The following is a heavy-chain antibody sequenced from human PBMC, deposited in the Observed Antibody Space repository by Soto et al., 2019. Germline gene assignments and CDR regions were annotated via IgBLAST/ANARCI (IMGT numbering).Heavy chain of an antibody. CDR1: GGSFSGYY. D-gene: IGHD6-13*01. CDR3: ARDLRIAAAGNAFDI. CDR2: INHSGST. Sequence: PSETLSLTCAVYGGSFSGYYWTWIRQPPGTGLEWIGEINHSGSTNYNPSLKSRVTMSVVTSKNQFSLKLSSVTAADTAIYYCARDLRIAAAGNAFDIWGQGTMVTVSS. J-gene: IGHJ3*02. V-gene: IGHV4-34*01.